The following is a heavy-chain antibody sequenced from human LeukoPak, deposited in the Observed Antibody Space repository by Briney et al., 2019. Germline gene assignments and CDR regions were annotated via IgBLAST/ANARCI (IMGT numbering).Heavy chain of an antibody. CDR2: INHSGST. CDR1: GGSFSGYY. Sequence: SETLSLTCAVYGGSFSGYYWSWIRQPPGKGLEWIGEINHSGSTNYNPSLKSRVTISVDTSKNQFSLKLSSVTAADTAVYYCARTRGIAVAGTYLDVWGKGTTVTISS. CDR3: ARTRGIAVAGTYLDV. D-gene: IGHD6-19*01. J-gene: IGHJ6*03. V-gene: IGHV4-34*01.